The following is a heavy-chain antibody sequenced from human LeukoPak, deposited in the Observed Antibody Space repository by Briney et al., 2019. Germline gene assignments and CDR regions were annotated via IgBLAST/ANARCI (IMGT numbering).Heavy chain of an antibody. CDR2: IYPGDSDT. D-gene: IGHD3-9*01. Sequence: GESLKISCKGSGYSFTSYRIGWVRQMPGKGLEWMGIIYPGDSDTRSSPSFQGQVTISADKSISTAYLQWSSLKASDTAMYYWERTEYDILTGYYNYFDYWGQGTLVTVSS. CDR3: ERTEYDILTGYYNYFDY. J-gene: IGHJ4*02. CDR1: GYSFTSYR. V-gene: IGHV5-51*01.